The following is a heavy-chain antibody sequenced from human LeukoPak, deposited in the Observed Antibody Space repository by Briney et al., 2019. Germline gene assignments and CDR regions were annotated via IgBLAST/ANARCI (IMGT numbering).Heavy chain of an antibody. Sequence: PGGCLRLSCAASGFTYDDYGIGSVRQVPGKGLEWVAAIDKTGVVADYVASARGRFTISRENAKKSVYLQMNSLRGEDTALYYCARGRSLDCYVCPFDYWGQGALVTISS. CDR3: ARGRSLDCYVCPFDY. CDR2: IDKTGVVA. D-gene: IGHD2-21*02. CDR1: GFTYDDYG. V-gene: IGHV3-20*04. J-gene: IGHJ4*02.